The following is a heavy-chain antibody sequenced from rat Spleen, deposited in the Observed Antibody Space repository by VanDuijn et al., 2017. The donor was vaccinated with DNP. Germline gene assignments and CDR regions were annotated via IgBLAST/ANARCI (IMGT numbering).Heavy chain of an antibody. CDR1: GFTFSDYY. J-gene: IGHJ4*01. CDR3: TTEAKYYAMDA. Sequence: EVQLVESGGGLVQPGRSLKLSCAASGFTFSDYYMAWVRQAPTKGLEWVASISSDGGSTYYRDSVKGRFTISIDNAKNSLYLQMDSLRSEDTATYYCTTEAKYYAMDAWGQGTSVTVSS. V-gene: IGHV5-20*01. CDR2: ISSDGGST.